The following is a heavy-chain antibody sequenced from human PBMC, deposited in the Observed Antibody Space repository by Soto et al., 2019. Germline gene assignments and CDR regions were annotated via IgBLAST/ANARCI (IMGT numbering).Heavy chain of an antibody. J-gene: IGHJ6*02. CDR3: ARDHRVRGVLYYGMDV. CDR1: GFTFSSYS. CDR2: ISSSSSTI. Sequence: VGSLRLSCAASGFTFSSYSMNWVRQAPGKGLEWVSYISSSSSTIYYADSVKGRFTISRDNAKNSLYLQMNSLRDEDTAVYYCARDHRVRGVLYYGMDVWGQGTTVTVSS. V-gene: IGHV3-48*02. D-gene: IGHD3-10*01.